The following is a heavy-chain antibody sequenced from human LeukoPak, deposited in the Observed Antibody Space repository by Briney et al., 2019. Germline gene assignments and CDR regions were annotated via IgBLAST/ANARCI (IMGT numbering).Heavy chain of an antibody. Sequence: TSETLSLTCAVYGGSFSGYYWSWIRQPPGKGLEWTGEINHSGSTNYNPSLKSRVTISVDTSKNQFSLKLSSVTAADTAVYYCARGHAYYAALVYWGQGTLVTVSS. J-gene: IGHJ4*02. V-gene: IGHV4-34*01. CDR3: ARGHAYYAALVY. CDR1: GGSFSGYY. D-gene: IGHD4/OR15-4a*01. CDR2: INHSGST.